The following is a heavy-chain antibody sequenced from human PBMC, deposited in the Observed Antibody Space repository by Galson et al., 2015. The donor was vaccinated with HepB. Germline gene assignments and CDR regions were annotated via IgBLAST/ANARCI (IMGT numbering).Heavy chain of an antibody. Sequence: SLRLSCAASGFTFSGSAMHWVRQASGKGLEWVAVISYDGSNKYYADSVKGRFTISRDNSKNTLYLQMNSLRAEDTAVYYCAKTPRLYDYVWGSYRTLITDYWGQGTLVTVSS. V-gene: IGHV3-30*18. CDR1: GFTFSGSA. CDR2: ISYDGSNK. CDR3: AKTPRLYDYVWGSYRTLITDY. D-gene: IGHD3-16*02. J-gene: IGHJ4*02.